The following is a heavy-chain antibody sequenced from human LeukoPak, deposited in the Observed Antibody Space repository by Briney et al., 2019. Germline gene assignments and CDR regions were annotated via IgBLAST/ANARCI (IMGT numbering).Heavy chain of an antibody. CDR1: GFTFSSYG. V-gene: IGHV3-23*01. D-gene: IGHD3-22*01. Sequence: GGSLRLSCAASGFTFSSYGMSWVRQAPGKGLEWVSAISGSGGSTYYADSVKGRFTISRDNSKNTLYLQMNSLRAEDTAVYYCAKDGFDYYDSSGYYYAPDFDYWGQGTLVTVSS. CDR3: AKDGFDYYDSSGYYYAPDFDY. J-gene: IGHJ4*02. CDR2: ISGSGGST.